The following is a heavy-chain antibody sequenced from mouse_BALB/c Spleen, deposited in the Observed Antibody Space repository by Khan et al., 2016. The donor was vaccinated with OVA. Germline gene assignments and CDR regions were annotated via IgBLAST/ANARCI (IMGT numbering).Heavy chain of an antibody. D-gene: IGHD2-14*01. CDR2: IYPYNDDT. J-gene: IGHJ2*01. CDR3: AKNYRYDVYLDY. CDR1: GYTFTSYV. V-gene: IGHV1S136*01. Sequence: VQLQQSGPELVKPGASVKMSRKASGYTFTSYVMHWLRQKSGQGLEWIGYIYPYNDDTKYNEKFKGKATLTSDKSSSTAYMELSSLTSEDAAVDYSAKNYRYDVYLDYWGQGTTLTVSS.